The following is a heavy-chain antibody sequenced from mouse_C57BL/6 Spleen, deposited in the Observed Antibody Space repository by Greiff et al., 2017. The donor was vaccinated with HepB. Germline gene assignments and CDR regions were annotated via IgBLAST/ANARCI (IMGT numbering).Heavy chain of an antibody. D-gene: IGHD2-4*01. V-gene: IGHV5-16*01. CDR2: INYDGSST. J-gene: IGHJ2*01. CDR1: GFTFSDYY. Sequence: EVHLVESEGGLVQPGSSMKLSCTASGFTFSDYYMAWVRQVPEKGLEWVANINYDGSSTYYLDSLKSRFIISRDNAKNILYLQMSSLKSEDTATYYCAREDDSYYFDYWGQGTTLTVSS. CDR3: AREDDSYYFDY.